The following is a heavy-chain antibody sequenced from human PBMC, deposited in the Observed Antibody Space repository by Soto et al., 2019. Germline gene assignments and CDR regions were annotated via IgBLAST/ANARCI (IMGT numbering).Heavy chain of an antibody. CDR1: GGSISSSSYY. CDR2: IYYSGST. Sequence: TLSLTCTVSGGSISSSSYYWGWIRQPPGKGLEWIGSIYYSGSTYYNPSLKSRVTISVDTSKNQFSLKLSSVTAADTAVYYCARQSLTMIVGPGHFDYWGQGXLVTVSS. J-gene: IGHJ4*02. D-gene: IGHD3-22*01. CDR3: ARQSLTMIVGPGHFDY. V-gene: IGHV4-39*01.